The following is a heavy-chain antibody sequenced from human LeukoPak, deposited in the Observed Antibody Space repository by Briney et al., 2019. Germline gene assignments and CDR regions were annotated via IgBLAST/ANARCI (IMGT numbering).Heavy chain of an antibody. Sequence: ESGPGLVKASETLSLTCSVSGGSLSGYYWSWIRQPAEKGLEWIGRIYTSGSTNYSPSLQSRVTMSVDTSKNQFSLKLSSVTAADTAVYYCARVRPRSDVRGVIPQGGPYYYYMDVWGKGTTVTVSS. J-gene: IGHJ6*03. CDR3: ARVRPRSDVRGVIPQGGPYYYYMDV. V-gene: IGHV4-4*07. CDR2: IYTSGST. D-gene: IGHD3-10*01. CDR1: GGSLSGYY.